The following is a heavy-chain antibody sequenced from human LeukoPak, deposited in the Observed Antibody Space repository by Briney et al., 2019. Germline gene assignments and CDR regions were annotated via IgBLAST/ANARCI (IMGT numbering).Heavy chain of an antibody. V-gene: IGHV3-21*01. CDR1: GFTFSNYG. J-gene: IGHJ4*02. CDR3: AINHRDGYSELGY. Sequence: GGSLRLSCEASGFTFSNYGMNWVRQAPGKGLEWVSSISSSSGYIYYADSVKGRFTISRDNAKNSLFLQMNSLRAQDTAVYYCAINHRDGYSELGYWGQGTLVTVSS. D-gene: IGHD5-24*01. CDR2: ISSSSGYI.